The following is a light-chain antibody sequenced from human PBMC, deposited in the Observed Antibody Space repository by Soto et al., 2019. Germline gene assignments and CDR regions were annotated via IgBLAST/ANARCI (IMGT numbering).Light chain of an antibody. CDR2: EVS. CDR1: TSDIGFYDY. CDR3: SSYAGSNNLV. Sequence: QSVLTQPASVSGSPGQSLTISCTGTTSDIGFYDYVSWYQQYPGKAPKLLIYEVSKRPSGVPDRFSGSKSGNTASLTVSGLQAEDEADYYCSSYAGSNNLVFGTGTKVTVL. J-gene: IGLJ1*01. V-gene: IGLV2-8*01.